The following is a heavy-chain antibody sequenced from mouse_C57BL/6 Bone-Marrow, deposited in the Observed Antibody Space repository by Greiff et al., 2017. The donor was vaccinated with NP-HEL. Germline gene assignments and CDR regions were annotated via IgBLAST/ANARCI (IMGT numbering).Heavy chain of an antibody. V-gene: IGHV1-42*01. CDR3: ARRVDYYGSRNPYAMDY. CDR1: GYSFTGYY. Sequence: EVQLKESGPELVKPGASVKISCKASGYSFTGYYMNWVKQSPEKSLEWIGEINPSTGGTTYNQKFKAKATLTVDKSSSTAYMQLKSLTSEDSAVYYCARRVDYYGSRNPYAMDYWGQGTSVTVSS. CDR2: INPSTGGT. D-gene: IGHD1-1*01. J-gene: IGHJ4*01.